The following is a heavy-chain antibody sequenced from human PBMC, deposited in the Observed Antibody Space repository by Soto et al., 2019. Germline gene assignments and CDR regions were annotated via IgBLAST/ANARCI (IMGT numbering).Heavy chain of an antibody. CDR1: GFTFSSYG. Sequence: GGSLRLSCAASGFTFSSYGMYWIRQPPGKGLEWVSSIGYSGSHIYYADSVRGRFTISRDNARNSLYLQMNSLRAEDAAVYYCARAQGPFSKYFDSWGQGTQVTVSS. V-gene: IGHV3-21*01. CDR2: IGYSGSHI. CDR3: ARAQGPFSKYFDS. J-gene: IGHJ4*02.